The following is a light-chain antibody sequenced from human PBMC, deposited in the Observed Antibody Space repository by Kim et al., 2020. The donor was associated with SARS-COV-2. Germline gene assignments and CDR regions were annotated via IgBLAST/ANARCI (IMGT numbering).Light chain of an antibody. CDR2: GAS. Sequence: IQMTQSPPSLSASVGDRVTITCRATQAMRKDVAWFQQRPGEAPKRLIYGASSLDGEVPSRFSGSGYGTEFTLTIHSLQSEDVATYYCLQYSSYPRAFGQGTKVDIK. V-gene: IGKV1-17*01. CDR3: LQYSSYPRA. J-gene: IGKJ1*01. CDR1: QAMRKD.